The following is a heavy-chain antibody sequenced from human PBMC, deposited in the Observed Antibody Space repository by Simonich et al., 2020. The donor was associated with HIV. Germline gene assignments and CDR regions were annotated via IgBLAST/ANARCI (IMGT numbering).Heavy chain of an antibody. CDR3: VSGMMGFDY. CDR1: GYRFTGFY. D-gene: IGHD3-16*01. V-gene: IGHV1-2*06. J-gene: IGHJ4*02. Sequence: QVQLVQSGAEVKKPGASVKVSCKASGYRFTGFYMHWVRQAPGQGLEWLGRINPNIGGTDYAQNFQGRGTLTSDTSISTAYMELSGLRSDGTAVYYCVSGMMGFDYWGQGTLVTVSS. CDR2: INPNIGGT.